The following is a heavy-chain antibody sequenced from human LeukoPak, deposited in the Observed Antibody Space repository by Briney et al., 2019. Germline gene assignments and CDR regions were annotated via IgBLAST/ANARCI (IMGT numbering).Heavy chain of an antibody. CDR2: ISSSGSTI. D-gene: IGHD3-22*01. CDR1: RFTFSDYY. V-gene: IGHV3-11*01. Sequence: GGSLRLSCAASRFTFSDYYMSWIRQAPGKGLEWVSYISSSGSTIYYADSVKGRFTISRDNAKNSLYLQMNSLRAEDTAVYYCARSYEYYYDSSGYYGYWGQGTLVTVSS. J-gene: IGHJ4*02. CDR3: ARSYEYYYDSSGYYGY.